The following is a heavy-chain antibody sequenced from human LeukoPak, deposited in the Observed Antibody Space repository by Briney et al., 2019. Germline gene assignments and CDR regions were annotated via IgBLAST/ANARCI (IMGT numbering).Heavy chain of an antibody. Sequence: GGSLRLSCAASGFTFSSYSMNWVRQAPGKGLEWVALIWNDGSKTYFADSVKGRFNISRDNSKNTLYLQLNSLRGDDTAVYYCARETGLRTFDYWGQGTLVTVSS. V-gene: IGHV3-33*08. D-gene: IGHD2-21*02. CDR3: ARETGLRTFDY. CDR2: IWNDGSKT. J-gene: IGHJ4*02. CDR1: GFTFSSYS.